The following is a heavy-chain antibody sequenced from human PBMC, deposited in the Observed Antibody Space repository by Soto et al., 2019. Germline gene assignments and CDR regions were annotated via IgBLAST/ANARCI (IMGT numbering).Heavy chain of an antibody. V-gene: IGHV4-30-4*01. CDR1: VGSISSGDYY. CDR2: IYYSGST. Sequence: PSETLSLTCTFSVGSISSGDYYCSWIRQPPWKGLEWIGYIYYSGSTYYNPSLKSRVTISVDTSKNQFSLKLSSVTAADTAVYYCATEGRGYYCDSSGYYFQYRGVVWGHWTIVTVSX. J-gene: IGHJ6*01. CDR3: ATEGRGYYCDSSGYYFQYRGVV. D-gene: IGHD3-22*01.